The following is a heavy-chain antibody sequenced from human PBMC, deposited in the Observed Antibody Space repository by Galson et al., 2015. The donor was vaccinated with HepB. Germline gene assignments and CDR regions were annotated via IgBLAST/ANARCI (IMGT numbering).Heavy chain of an antibody. CDR2: ISAYNGNT. J-gene: IGHJ3*02. CDR3: ARGGYSGYELHDAFDI. D-gene: IGHD5-12*01. V-gene: IGHV1-18*01. CDR1: GYTFTSYG. Sequence: QSGAEVKKPGASVKVSCKASGYTFTSYGIRWVRQAPGQGLEWMGWISAYNGNTNYAQKLQGRVTMTTEKSTSTAYMELRSLRSDDTAVYYCARGGYSGYELHDAFDIWGQGTMVTVSS.